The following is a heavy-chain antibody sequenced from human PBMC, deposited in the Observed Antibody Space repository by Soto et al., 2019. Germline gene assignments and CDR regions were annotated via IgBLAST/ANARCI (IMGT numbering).Heavy chain of an antibody. CDR1: GGSISSSSYY. CDR3: VRQFNFYDY. V-gene: IGHV4-39*01. Sequence: PSETLSLTCTVSGGSISSSSYYWAWIRQPPGKGREGIGSVYYSGSTDYNPSLKSRITTSLDTSKNQFSLKLTSVTAADTAMYYCVRQFNFYDYWGQGTLVTVSS. J-gene: IGHJ4*02. CDR2: VYYSGST.